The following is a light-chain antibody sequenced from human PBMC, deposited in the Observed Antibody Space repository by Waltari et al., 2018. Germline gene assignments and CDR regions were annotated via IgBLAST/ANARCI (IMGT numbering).Light chain of an antibody. CDR1: SSDVGGYNS. V-gene: IGLV2-8*01. CDR2: DVS. J-gene: IGLJ2*01. Sequence: QSALTQPPSASGSPGQSVTISCTGTSSDVGGYNSVSWYQQHPGKAPKLMIYDVSKRPSGVPDRLSASKAGNTASLTVSGLQAEDEADYYCSSYAGSNNLVFGGGTKLTVL. CDR3: SSYAGSNNLV.